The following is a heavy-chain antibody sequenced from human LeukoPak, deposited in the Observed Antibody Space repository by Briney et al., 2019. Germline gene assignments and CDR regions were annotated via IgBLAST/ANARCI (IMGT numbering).Heavy chain of an antibody. CDR3: ARVETGQWYFDL. CDR2: ISSVSTYI. D-gene: IGHD1-14*01. J-gene: IGHJ2*01. V-gene: IGHV3-21*01. Sequence: GGSLRLSCAASGFTFSSYSMNWVRQAPGKGLEWVASISSVSTYIYHADSVKGRFTISRDNAKDTLYLQMNSLRAEDTAVYYCARVETGQWYFDLWGRGTLVTVSS. CDR1: GFTFSSYS.